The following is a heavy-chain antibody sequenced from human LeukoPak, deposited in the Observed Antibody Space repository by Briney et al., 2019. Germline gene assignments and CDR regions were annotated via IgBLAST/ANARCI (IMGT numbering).Heavy chain of an antibody. CDR2: IRSSSTTI. Sequence: GGSLRLSCEASGFTFSNYSMNWVRQAPGKGLEWDSYIRSSSTTIYYADSVKGRFTISRDNAKNSLYLQMNSLRAEDTAVYYCAELGITMIGGVWGKGTTVTISS. D-gene: IGHD3-10*02. CDR3: AELGITMIGGV. CDR1: GFTFSNYS. V-gene: IGHV3-48*04. J-gene: IGHJ6*04.